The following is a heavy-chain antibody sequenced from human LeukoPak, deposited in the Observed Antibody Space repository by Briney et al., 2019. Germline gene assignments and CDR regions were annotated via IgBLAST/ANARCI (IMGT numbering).Heavy chain of an antibody. Sequence: ASAKVSCKASGYTFTGYYMHWVRQAPGQGLEWMGWINPNSGGTNYAQKFQGWVTMTRDTSISTAYMELSRLRSDDTAVYYCAREELGYCSSTSCPPYYGMDVWGQGTTVTVSS. J-gene: IGHJ6*02. CDR3: AREELGYCSSTSCPPYYGMDV. V-gene: IGHV1-2*04. CDR2: INPNSGGT. D-gene: IGHD2-2*01. CDR1: GYTFTGYY.